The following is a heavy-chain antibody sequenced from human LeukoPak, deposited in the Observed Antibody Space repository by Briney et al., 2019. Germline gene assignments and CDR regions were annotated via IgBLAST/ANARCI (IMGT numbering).Heavy chain of an antibody. D-gene: IGHD5-18*01. Sequence: GGSLRLSCAASGFTVSSNYMSWVRQAPGKGLEWVSVIYSGGSTYYADSVKGRFTISRDNSKNTLYLQMNSLRAEDTAVYYCAKHTATEKMGFDYWGQGTLVTVSS. CDR1: GFTVSSNY. V-gene: IGHV3-66*04. CDR2: IYSGGST. CDR3: AKHTATEKMGFDY. J-gene: IGHJ4*02.